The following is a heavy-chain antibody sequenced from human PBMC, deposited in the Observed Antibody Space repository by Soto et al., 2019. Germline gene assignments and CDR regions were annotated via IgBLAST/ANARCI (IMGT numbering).Heavy chain of an antibody. V-gene: IGHV4-30-4*01. J-gene: IGHJ4*02. CDR3: AREPYLPKARNDF. CDR1: GGSISSGYYY. CDR2: IYYSGNT. Sequence: PSETLSLTCSVSGGSISSGYYYWSWIRQPPGKGLEWIGNIYYSGNTYYNPSLKSRLIISIDTSKNQFSLKVGSVTAADTAVYFCAREPYLPKARNDFWGQGTLVTVSS.